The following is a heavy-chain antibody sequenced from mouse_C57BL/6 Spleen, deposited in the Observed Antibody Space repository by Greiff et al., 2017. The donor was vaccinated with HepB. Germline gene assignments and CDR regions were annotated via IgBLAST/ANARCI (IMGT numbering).Heavy chain of an antibody. D-gene: IGHD2-2*01. CDR1: GFTFTDYY. J-gene: IGHJ1*03. CDR2: IRNKANGYTT. Sequence: EVMLVESGGGLVQPGGSLSLSCAASGFTFTDYYMSWVRQAPGKALEWLGFIRNKANGYTTEYSASVKGRFTISRDNSQSILYLQMNALRAEDSATYYCAGYGHDGWYFDVWGTGTTVTVSS. CDR3: AGYGHDGWYFDV. V-gene: IGHV7-3*01.